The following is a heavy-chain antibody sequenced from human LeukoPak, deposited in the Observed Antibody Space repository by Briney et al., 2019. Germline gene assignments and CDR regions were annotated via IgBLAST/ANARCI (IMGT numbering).Heavy chain of an antibody. Sequence: PSETLSLTCAVYGGSFSGYYWSWIRQPPGKGLEWIGEINHSGSTNYNPSLKSRVTISVDTSKNQFSLKLSSVTAADTAVYCCASWDSSYDYWGQGTLVTVSS. CDR1: GGSFSGYY. CDR2: INHSGST. CDR3: ASWDSSYDY. D-gene: IGHD6-13*01. V-gene: IGHV4-34*01. J-gene: IGHJ4*02.